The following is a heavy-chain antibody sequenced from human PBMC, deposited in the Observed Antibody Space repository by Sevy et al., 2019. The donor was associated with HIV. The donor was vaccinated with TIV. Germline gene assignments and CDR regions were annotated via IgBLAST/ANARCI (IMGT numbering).Heavy chain of an antibody. V-gene: IGHV3-30*02. CDR1: GFTFSHYG. CDR3: AKNTAAAGVGGFDY. Sequence: VGSLRLSCAASGFTFSHYGMHWVRQAPGKGLERVTFIQYDGNNKYYADSVKGRFTISRDNSKNMFFLQMNDLRAEDTALYYCAKNTAAAGVGGFDYWGQGALVTVSS. CDR2: IQYDGNNK. J-gene: IGHJ4*02. D-gene: IGHD6-13*01.